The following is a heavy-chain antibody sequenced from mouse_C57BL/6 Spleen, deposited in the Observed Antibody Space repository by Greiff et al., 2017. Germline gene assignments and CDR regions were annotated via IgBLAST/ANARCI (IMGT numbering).Heavy chain of an antibody. CDR1: GYAFSSYW. CDR2: IYPGDGDT. Sequence: QVQLQQSGAELVKPGASVKISCKASGYAFSSYWMNWVKQRPGKGLEWIGQIYPGDGDTNYNGKFKGKATLTADKSSSTAYMQLSSLTSEDSAVYFCARSYDSNWCFDYWGQGTTLTVSS. J-gene: IGHJ2*01. V-gene: IGHV1-80*01. D-gene: IGHD2-5*01. CDR3: ARSYDSNWCFDY.